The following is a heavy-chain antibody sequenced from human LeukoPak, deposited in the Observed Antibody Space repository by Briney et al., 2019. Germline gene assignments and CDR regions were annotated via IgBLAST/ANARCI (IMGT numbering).Heavy chain of an antibody. Sequence: ASVKVSCKASGYTFTGYYMHWVRQAPGQGPEWMGRINPNSGGTNYAQKFQGRVTMTRDTSISTAYMELSRLRSDDTAVYYCARVHYDTHDRDGDDYWGQGTLVTVSS. CDR2: INPNSGGT. CDR3: ARVHYDTHDRDGDDY. CDR1: GYTFTGYY. J-gene: IGHJ4*02. V-gene: IGHV1-2*06. D-gene: IGHD3-9*01.